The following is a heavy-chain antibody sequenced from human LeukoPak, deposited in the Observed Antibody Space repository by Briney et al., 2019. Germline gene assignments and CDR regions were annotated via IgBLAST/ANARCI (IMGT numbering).Heavy chain of an antibody. CDR3: ARDRRYNWNAYYYMDV. V-gene: IGHV1-3*01. D-gene: IGHD1-1*01. Sequence: ASVKVSCKASGYTFTSYAMHWVRQAPGQRLEWMGWINAGNGNTKYSQEFQGRVTITRDTSASTAYMELRSLRSDDTAVYYCARDRRYNWNAYYYMDVWGKGTTVTVSS. CDR1: GYTFTSYA. J-gene: IGHJ6*03. CDR2: INAGNGNT.